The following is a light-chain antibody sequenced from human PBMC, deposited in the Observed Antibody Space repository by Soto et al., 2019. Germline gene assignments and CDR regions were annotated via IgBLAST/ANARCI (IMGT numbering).Light chain of an antibody. CDR3: HQYGSSPT. V-gene: IGKV3-20*01. Sequence: EIVMTQSPATLSVSPGERATLSCRASQSVSSNLAWYQQRPGQAPRLVIYGASSRATGIPDRFSGSGSGTDFTLTISRLEPEDFAVFYCHQYGSSPTFGPGTKGDIK. J-gene: IGKJ3*01. CDR2: GAS. CDR1: QSVSSN.